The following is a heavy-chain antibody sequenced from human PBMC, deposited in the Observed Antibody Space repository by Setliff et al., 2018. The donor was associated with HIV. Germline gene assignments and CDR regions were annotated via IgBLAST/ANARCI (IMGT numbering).Heavy chain of an antibody. J-gene: IGHJ4*02. V-gene: IGHV3-33*01. CDR3: ARDPAMSGWALAD. CDR2: IWYDGSNK. CDR1: GFTFSAYA. D-gene: IGHD6-19*01. Sequence: SLRLSCAASGFTFSAYAMHWVRQAPGKGLEWVAFIWYDGSNKEYGDSVKGRFTISRDNSKNMVYLEMNNLRGEDSAVYYCARDPAMSGWALADWGQGTQVTVSS.